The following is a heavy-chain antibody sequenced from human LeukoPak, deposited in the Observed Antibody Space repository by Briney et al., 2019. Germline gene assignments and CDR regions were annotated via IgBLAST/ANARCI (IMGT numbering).Heavy chain of an antibody. CDR1: GYTFTGYY. J-gene: IGHJ4*02. V-gene: IGHV1-2*02. CDR3: ASNPNYDILTGWVY. D-gene: IGHD3-9*01. Sequence: ASVKVSCKASGYTFTGYYMHWVRQALGQGLEWMGWINPNSGGTNYAQKFQGRVTMTRDTSISTAYMELSRLRSDDTAVYYCASNPNYDILTGWVYWGQGTLVTVSS. CDR2: INPNSGGT.